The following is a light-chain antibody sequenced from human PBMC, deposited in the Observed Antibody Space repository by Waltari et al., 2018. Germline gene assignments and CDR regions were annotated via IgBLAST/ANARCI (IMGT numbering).Light chain of an antibody. Sequence: SYELTDSISVSVALGQTAKIACGGDNIGSKSVHWYQQKPGQPPILVIYRDIRRPPGIPERFSGSNSGNTATLTISRAQVVDEADYFCQVWASGTYIFAGGTKLTVL. CDR2: RDI. J-gene: IGLJ1*01. V-gene: IGLV3-9*01. CDR1: NIGSKS. CDR3: QVWASGTYI.